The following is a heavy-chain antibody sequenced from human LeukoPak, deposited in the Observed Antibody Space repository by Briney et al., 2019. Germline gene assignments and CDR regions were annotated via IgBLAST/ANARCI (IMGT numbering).Heavy chain of an antibody. V-gene: IGHV4-39*01. D-gene: IGHD3-3*02. CDR1: GVSINSNYYY. CDR3: ARHSKAGHRGMDV. J-gene: IGHJ6*02. CDR2: VAYSGST. Sequence: ASETLSLTRTVSGVSINSNYYYWGWIRQPPGKGLEWIGSVAYSGSTFHNPSLKSRLSIYSDTSKNQFSLKLSSVTAADTAVYYCARHSKAGHRGMDVWGQGTTVTVSS.